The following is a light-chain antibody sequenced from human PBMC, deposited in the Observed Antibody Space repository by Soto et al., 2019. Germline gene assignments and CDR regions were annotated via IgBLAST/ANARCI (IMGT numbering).Light chain of an antibody. CDR3: GTWDSSLSAGQV. CDR2: DNN. Sequence: QSALTQPPSVSAAPGQKVTISCSGSSSNIGNNYVSWYQQLPGTAPKLLIYDNNKRPSGIPDRFSGSESGTSATLGITGLQTGDEADYYCGTWDSSLSAGQVFGTGTKVTVL. J-gene: IGLJ1*01. V-gene: IGLV1-51*01. CDR1: SSNIGNNY.